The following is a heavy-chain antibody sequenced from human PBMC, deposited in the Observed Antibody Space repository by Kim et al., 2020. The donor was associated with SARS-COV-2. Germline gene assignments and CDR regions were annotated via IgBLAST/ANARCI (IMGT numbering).Heavy chain of an antibody. CDR3: ARELEVALDY. D-gene: IGHD6-19*01. V-gene: IGHV6-1*01. CDR2: YN. Sequence: YNDYAVSVKSRITINPDTSKNQFSLQLNSVTPEDTAVYYCARELEVALDYWGQGTLVTVSS. J-gene: IGHJ4*02.